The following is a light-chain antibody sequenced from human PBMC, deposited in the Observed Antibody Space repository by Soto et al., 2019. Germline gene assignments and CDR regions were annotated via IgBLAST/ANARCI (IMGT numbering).Light chain of an antibody. Sequence: EIVLTQSPATLSLTPGEGATLSCRASQSVGNALAWYQQKPGQAPRLLIYAASNRATGFPARFSGSGSGTDFTFTISSLEPEDFAVYYCQQRSDWPLTFGGGAKVEIK. CDR3: QQRSDWPLT. V-gene: IGKV3-11*01. J-gene: IGKJ4*01. CDR2: AAS. CDR1: QSVGNA.